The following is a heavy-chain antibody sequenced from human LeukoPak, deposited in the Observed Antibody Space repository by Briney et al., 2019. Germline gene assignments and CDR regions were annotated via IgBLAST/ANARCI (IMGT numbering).Heavy chain of an antibody. CDR3: AIINHPDGRVY. D-gene: IGHD5-24*01. V-gene: IGHV5-51*01. CDR1: GYPFTTSW. Sequence: GESLKISCQGFGYPFTTSWIGWVRQLPGKGLERTAIIYAGNSDAKYSPSFQGQVSISTDRSISTAHLHWSSLKASDTAIYYCAIINHPDGRVYWGQGTLVTVSS. J-gene: IGHJ4*02. CDR2: IYAGNSDA.